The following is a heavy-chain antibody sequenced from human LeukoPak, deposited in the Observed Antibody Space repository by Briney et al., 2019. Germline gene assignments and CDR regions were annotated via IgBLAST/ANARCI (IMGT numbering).Heavy chain of an antibody. Sequence: GASVKVSCKASGGTFSSYAISWVRQAPGQGLEWMGGIIPIFGTANYAQKFQGRVTITTDESTSTAYMELSSLRSEDTAVYYCAGTSHWCSSTSCRRRYYYYYYMDVWGKGTTVTVSS. CDR2: IIPIFGTA. V-gene: IGHV1-69*05. CDR3: AGTSHWCSSTSCRRRYYYYYYMDV. D-gene: IGHD2-2*01. J-gene: IGHJ6*03. CDR1: GGTFSSYA.